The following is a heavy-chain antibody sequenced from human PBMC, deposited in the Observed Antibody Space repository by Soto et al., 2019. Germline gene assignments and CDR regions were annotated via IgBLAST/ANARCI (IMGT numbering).Heavy chain of an antibody. J-gene: IGHJ6*02. Sequence: QVQLVESGGGVVQPGGSLRLSCTTSGFTFNTYGMHWVRQAPGKGLEWVAIIWYDGSNKYYADSVKGRFNIYRDNSKNSLYLQMNSLRAEDTALSYCARADCTGAYCYSWPFNYGVDVWGQGTTVTVSS. CDR3: ARADCTGAYCYSWPFNYGVDV. CDR1: GFTFNTYG. D-gene: IGHD2-15*01. V-gene: IGHV3-33*08. CDR2: IWYDGSNK.